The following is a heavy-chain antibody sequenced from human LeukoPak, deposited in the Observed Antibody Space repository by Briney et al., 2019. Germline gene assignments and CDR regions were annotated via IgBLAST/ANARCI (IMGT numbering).Heavy chain of an antibody. CDR2: MNPNSGNT. J-gene: IGHJ4*02. CDR1: GYTFTSYD. Sequence: ASVKVSCKASGYTFTSYDINWVRQATGQGLEWMGWMNPNSGNTGYAQKFQGRVTMTRNTSISTAYMELSRLRSDDTAVYYCARDVGAAAGTPVAYYFDYWGQGTLVTVSS. D-gene: IGHD6-13*01. V-gene: IGHV1-8*01. CDR3: ARDVGAAAGTPVAYYFDY.